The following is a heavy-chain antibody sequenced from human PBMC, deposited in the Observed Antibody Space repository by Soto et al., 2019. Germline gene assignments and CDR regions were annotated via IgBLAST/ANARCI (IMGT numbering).Heavy chain of an antibody. J-gene: IGHJ4*02. Sequence: PSETLSLTCNISGGSISTYYWTWVRQSPGRGLEWIGYISYLGNTNYNPSLKSRVTISLDKSENQFSLKVTSLTAADKAVYYCASRDPGTSVDYWGQGTLVTVSS. CDR3: ASRDPGTSVDY. D-gene: IGHD1-7*01. CDR2: ISYLGNT. V-gene: IGHV4-59*08. CDR1: GGSISTYY.